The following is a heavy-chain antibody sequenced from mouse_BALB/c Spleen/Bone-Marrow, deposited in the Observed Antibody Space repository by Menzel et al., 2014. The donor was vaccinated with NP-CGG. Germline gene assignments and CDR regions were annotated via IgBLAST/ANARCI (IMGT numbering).Heavy chain of an antibody. CDR3: ARDHYGYYTMDY. D-gene: IGHD1-2*01. V-gene: IGHV5-9-4*01. CDR1: GFTFSSYA. J-gene: IGHJ4*01. CDR2: ISSGGSYT. Sequence: EVKLMESGGGLVKPGGSLKLSCAASGFTFSSYAMSWVRQSPEKRLAWVAEISSGGSYTYYPDTVTGRFTISRDNAKNTLYLEMSSLRSEDTAMYYCARDHYGYYTMDYWGQGTSVTVAS.